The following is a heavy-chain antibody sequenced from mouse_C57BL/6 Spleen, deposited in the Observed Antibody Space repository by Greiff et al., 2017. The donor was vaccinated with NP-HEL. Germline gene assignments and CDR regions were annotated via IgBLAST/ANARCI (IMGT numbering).Heavy chain of an antibody. CDR3: ARRSVYYDYDDWYFDV. V-gene: IGHV1-26*01. D-gene: IGHD2-4*01. CDR2: INPNNGGT. CDR1: GYTFTDYY. J-gene: IGHJ1*03. Sequence: VQLQQFGPELVKPGASVKISCKASGYTFTDYYMNWVKQSHGKSLEWIGDINPNNGGTSYNQKFKGKATLTVDKSSSTAYMELRSLTSEDSAVYYCARRSVYYDYDDWYFDVWGTGTTVTVSS.